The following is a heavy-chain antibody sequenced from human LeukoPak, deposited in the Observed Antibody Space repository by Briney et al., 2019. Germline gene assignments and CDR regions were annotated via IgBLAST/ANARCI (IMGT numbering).Heavy chain of an antibody. CDR2: IYYTGST. CDR1: GGSISSYY. D-gene: IGHD3-3*01. J-gene: IGHJ6*02. Sequence: SETLSLTCTVSGGSISSYYWSWIRQPPGKGLEWIGYIYYTGSTNYNPSLKSRLTISIDTSENQFSLKLSSVTAADTAVYYCARVLPDSYYYGMDVWGQGTTVTVSS. CDR3: ARVLPDSYYYGMDV. V-gene: IGHV4-59*01.